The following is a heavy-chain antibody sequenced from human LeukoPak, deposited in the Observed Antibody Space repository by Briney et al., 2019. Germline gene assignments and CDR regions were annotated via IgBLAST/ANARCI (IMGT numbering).Heavy chain of an antibody. J-gene: IGHJ4*02. CDR1: GFTFSSYR. D-gene: IGHD2-8*01. CDR2: ISSSSSYI. CDR3: APRYCTNGVCYPDY. Sequence: GGSLRLSCAASGFTFSSYRVNCVRQAPGKGLEWVSSISSSSSYIYYADSVKGRFTISRDNAKNSLYLQMNSLRAEDTAVYYCAPRYCTNGVCYPDYWGQGTLVTVSS. V-gene: IGHV3-21*01.